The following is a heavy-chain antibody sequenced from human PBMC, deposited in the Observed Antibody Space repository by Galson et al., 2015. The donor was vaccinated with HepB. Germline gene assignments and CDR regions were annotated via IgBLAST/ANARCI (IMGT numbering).Heavy chain of an antibody. CDR1: GFTFSSYS. D-gene: IGHD3-16*02. V-gene: IGHV3-48*01. Sequence: SLRLSCAASGFTFSSYSMNWVRQAPGKGLEWVSYISSSSSTIYYADSVKGRFTISRDNAKNSLYLQMNSLRAEDTAVYYCARPPIWGSYRTLGYMDVWGKGTTVTVSS. J-gene: IGHJ6*03. CDR3: ARPPIWGSYRTLGYMDV. CDR2: ISSSSSTI.